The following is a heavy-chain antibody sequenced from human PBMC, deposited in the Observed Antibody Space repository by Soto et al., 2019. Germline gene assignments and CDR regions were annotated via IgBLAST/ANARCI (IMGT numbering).Heavy chain of an antibody. D-gene: IGHD3-10*01. CDR1: GYTVTSYA. V-gene: IGHV1-3*01. J-gene: IGHJ6*01. CDR3: AGPGKYYGSGPVDAQLHYYYYYGMDV. Sequence: ASLKVSCKASGYTVTSYAMHWVRQAPGQRLEGMGWINAGNGSTKYSQKFQGRVTITRDTSAGTAYMELSSLRSEDTAVDYWAGPGKYYGSGPVDAQLHYYYYYGMDVWGQGTTVTVSS. CDR2: INAGNGST.